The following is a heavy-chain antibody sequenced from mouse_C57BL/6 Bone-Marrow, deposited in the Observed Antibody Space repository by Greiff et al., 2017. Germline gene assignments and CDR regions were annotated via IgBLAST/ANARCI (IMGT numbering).Heavy chain of an antibody. CDR3: ASSYDGYYVRFAY. D-gene: IGHD2-3*01. CDR1: GYTFTSYW. V-gene: IGHV1-72*01. CDR2: IGPSSGGT. J-gene: IGHJ3*01. Sequence: QVQLQQPGAELVKPGASVKLSCKASGYTFTSYWMHWVKQRPGRGLEWIGRIGPSSGGTKYNEKFKGKATLTVDKPSSTAYMQLSSLTSEDTAVYYSASSYDGYYVRFAYWGQGTLVTVSA.